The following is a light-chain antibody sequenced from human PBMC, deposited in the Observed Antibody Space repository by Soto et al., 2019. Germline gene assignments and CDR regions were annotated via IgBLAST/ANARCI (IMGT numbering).Light chain of an antibody. Sequence: DIVMTQSPDSLAVSLGERATINCKSSQSLLYSSNNKNYLAWYLQVPGRPRKLLTYWASTRESGVPDRFSGSGSVTDFTLTISSLQAEDVAVYYCQQYYSSSAITFGQGTRLEIK. CDR1: QSLLYSSNNKNY. CDR2: WAS. CDR3: QQYYSSSAIT. J-gene: IGKJ5*01. V-gene: IGKV4-1*01.